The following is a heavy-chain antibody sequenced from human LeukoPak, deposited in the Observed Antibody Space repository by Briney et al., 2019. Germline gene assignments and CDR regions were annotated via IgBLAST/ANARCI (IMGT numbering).Heavy chain of an antibody. CDR3: AADLITMVRGVDDAFDI. Sequence: GASVKVSCKASGDTFSSYAISWVRQAPGQGLEWMGGIIPIFGTANYAQKFQGRVTITADESTSTAYMELSSLRSEDTAVYYCAADLITMVRGVDDAFDIWGQGTMVTVSS. CDR1: GDTFSSYA. D-gene: IGHD3-10*01. J-gene: IGHJ3*02. CDR2: IIPIFGTA. V-gene: IGHV1-69*13.